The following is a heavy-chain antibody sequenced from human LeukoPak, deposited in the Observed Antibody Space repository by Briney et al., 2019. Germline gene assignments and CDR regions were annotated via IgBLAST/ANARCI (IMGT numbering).Heavy chain of an antibody. CDR1: GYTFTGYY. CDR3: AGLTSIAARYGGGGLDY. D-gene: IGHD6-6*01. CDR2: INPNSGGT. Sequence: GASVKVSCKASGYTFTGYYMHWVRQAPGQGLEWMGWINPNSGGTNYARKFQGRVTMTRDTSISTAYMELSRLRSDDTAVYYCAGLTSIAARYGGGGLDYWGQGTLVTVSS. V-gene: IGHV1-2*02. J-gene: IGHJ4*02.